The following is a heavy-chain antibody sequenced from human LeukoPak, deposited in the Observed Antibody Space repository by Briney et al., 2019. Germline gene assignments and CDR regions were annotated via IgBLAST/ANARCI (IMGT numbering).Heavy chain of an antibody. J-gene: IGHJ4*02. CDR1: GFTFSSYS. CDR2: ISSSSSCI. D-gene: IGHD4-17*01. Sequence: GGSLRLSCAASGFTFSSYSMNWVRQAPGKGLEWVSSISSSSSCIYYADSVKGRFTIFRDNAKNSLYLQMNSLRAEDTAVYYCARDGVYGDYAYWGQGTLVTVSS. CDR3: ARDGVYGDYAY. V-gene: IGHV3-21*01.